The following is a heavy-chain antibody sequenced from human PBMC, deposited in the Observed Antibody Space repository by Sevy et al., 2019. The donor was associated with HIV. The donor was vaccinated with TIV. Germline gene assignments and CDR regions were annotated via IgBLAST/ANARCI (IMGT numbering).Heavy chain of an antibody. CDR2: IYTSGST. V-gene: IGHV4-4*07. CDR1: GGSISSYY. CDR3: ARVNYYDSSGYDNYYYYYMDV. J-gene: IGHJ6*03. Sequence: SETLSLTCTVSGGSISSYYWSWIRLPAGKGLEWIGRIYTSGSTNYNPSLKSRVTMSVDTSKNQFSLKLSSVTAADTAVYYCARVNYYDSSGYDNYYYYYMDVWGKGTTVTVSS. D-gene: IGHD3-22*01.